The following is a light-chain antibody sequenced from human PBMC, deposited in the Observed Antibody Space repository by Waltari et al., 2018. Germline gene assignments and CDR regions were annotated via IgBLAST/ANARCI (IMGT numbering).Light chain of an antibody. V-gene: IGKV4-1*01. CDR1: QTLFYSANSKNY. CDR3: QQYYSSIT. Sequence: DIVLTQSPDSLSVSLGARATINCKSSQTLFYSANSKNYLGWFQQKPGHPPKLLLYWASTRASGVPDRFGGSGSETDFTLTISSLQADDVAVYYCQQYYSSITFGQGTRLEIK. CDR2: WAS. J-gene: IGKJ5*01.